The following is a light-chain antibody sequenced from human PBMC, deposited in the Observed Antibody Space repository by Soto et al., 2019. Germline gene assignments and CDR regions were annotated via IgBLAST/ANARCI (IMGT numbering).Light chain of an antibody. Sequence: DIQMTQSPSTLSGSVRDRLTITCRASQTISSWLALYQKQPGKANKLLNYTASTLTSGVPSRFSGSGSGTEFTLTISSLQPDDFATYYCQHYNSYSEAFGQGTKVDIK. CDR1: QTISSW. CDR2: TAS. CDR3: QHYNSYSEA. V-gene: IGKV1-5*03. J-gene: IGKJ1*01.